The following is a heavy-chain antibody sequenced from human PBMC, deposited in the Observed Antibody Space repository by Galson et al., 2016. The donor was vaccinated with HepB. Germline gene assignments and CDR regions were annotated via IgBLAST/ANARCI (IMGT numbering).Heavy chain of an antibody. D-gene: IGHD1-14*01. V-gene: IGHV3-23*01. Sequence: SLRLSCAASGFKLSIYAMSWVRQAPRKGLEWVSSIDGSGVNKDYADSVKGRFIISRDTSDNKLVLQLNTLRADDTAVYYFARGGGNLYQFGLDVWGPGSTVTVSS. CDR1: GFKLSIYA. CDR2: IDGSGVNK. J-gene: IGHJ6*02. CDR3: ARGGGNLYQFGLDV.